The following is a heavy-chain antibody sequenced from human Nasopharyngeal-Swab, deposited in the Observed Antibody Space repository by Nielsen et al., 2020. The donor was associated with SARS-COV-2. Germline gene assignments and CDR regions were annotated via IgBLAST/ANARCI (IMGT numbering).Heavy chain of an antibody. Sequence: SETLSLTCAVYGGSFSGYYWSWIRQPPGKGLEWIGEINHSGSTNYNPSLKSRVTISVDTSKNQFSLKLSSVTAADTAVYYCASSVWQQPLLYYYYMDVWGKGTTVTVSS. J-gene: IGHJ6*03. CDR2: INHSGST. V-gene: IGHV4-34*01. CDR1: GGSFSGYY. D-gene: IGHD6-13*01. CDR3: ASSVWQQPLLYYYYMDV.